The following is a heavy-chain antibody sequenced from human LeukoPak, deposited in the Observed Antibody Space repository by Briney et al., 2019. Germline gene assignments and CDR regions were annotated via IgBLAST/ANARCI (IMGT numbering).Heavy chain of an antibody. CDR2: IHPNSDDT. J-gene: IGHJ4*02. Sequence: SVKLSCKVSGYTFTGYYMHWERQPPGRGLEWVGRIHPNSDDTNYTQKFPGRVTMTRHTPISTAYMEVSRLRSDDAALYYCARGEVGSIDYWGQGTLVTVSS. V-gene: IGHV1-2*06. CDR3: ARGEVGSIDY. CDR1: GYTFTGYY. D-gene: IGHD1-26*01.